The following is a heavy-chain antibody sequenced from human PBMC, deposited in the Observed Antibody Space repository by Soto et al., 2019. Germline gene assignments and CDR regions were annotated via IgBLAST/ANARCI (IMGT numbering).Heavy chain of an antibody. CDR1: GDSVSSDSAA. V-gene: IGHV6-1*01. Sequence: SQTLSLTCAISGDSVSSDSAAWNWIRQSPSRSLEWLGRTYYRSKWQYDYAVSVKSRITISPDTSRNQFSLQLRSVTPEDAAVYCWARDAHRGEYVSCEFWGQGSLVAVGS. CDR2: TYYRSKWQY. D-gene: IGHD4-17*01. CDR3: ARDAHRGEYVSCEF. J-gene: IGHJ1*01.